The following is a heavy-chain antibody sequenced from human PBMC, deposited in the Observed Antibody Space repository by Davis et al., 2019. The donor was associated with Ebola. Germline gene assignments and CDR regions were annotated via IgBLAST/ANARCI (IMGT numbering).Heavy chain of an antibody. CDR3: AKDLKWLVPYGMDV. D-gene: IGHD6-19*01. V-gene: IGHV3-23*01. J-gene: IGHJ6*02. Sequence: GESLKISCAASGFTFSSYAMSWVRQAPGKGLEWVSAISGSGVSTYYADSVKGRFTISRDNSKKTLHLQMNSLRAEDTAVYYSAKDLKWLVPYGMDVWGQGTTVTVSS. CDR1: GFTFSSYA. CDR2: ISGSGVST.